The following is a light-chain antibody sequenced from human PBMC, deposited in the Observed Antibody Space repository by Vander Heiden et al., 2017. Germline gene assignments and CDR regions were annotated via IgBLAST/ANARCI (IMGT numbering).Light chain of an antibody. J-gene: IGLJ2*01. Sequence: SYELTQPPSVSVSPGQTARITCSGDALPKQYAYWYQQKPGQAPVLVIDKDSERPSGIPERFSGSSSGTTVTLTIRGVQAEDEADYYCQSADSSGTYVVFGGGTKLTVL. V-gene: IGLV3-25*03. CDR3: QSADSSGTYVV. CDR1: ALPKQY. CDR2: KDS.